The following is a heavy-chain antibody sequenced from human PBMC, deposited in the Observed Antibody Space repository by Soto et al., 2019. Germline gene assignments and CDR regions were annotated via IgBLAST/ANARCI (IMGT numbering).Heavy chain of an antibody. CDR1: GGSISSGDYY. V-gene: IGHV4-30-4*01. CDR3: ARDTRDWLAFDY. J-gene: IGHJ4*02. CDR2: IYYSGST. D-gene: IGHD3-3*01. Sequence: LSLTCTVSGGSISSGDYYWSWIRQPPGKGLEWIGYIYYSGSTYYNPSLKSRVTISVDTSKNQFSLKLSSVTAADTAVYYCARDTRDWLAFDYWGQGTLVTVSS.